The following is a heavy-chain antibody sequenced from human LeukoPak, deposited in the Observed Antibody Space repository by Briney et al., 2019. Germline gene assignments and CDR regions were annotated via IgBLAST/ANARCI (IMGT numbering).Heavy chain of an antibody. D-gene: IGHD6-19*01. CDR2: INPNSGGT. Sequence: ASVKVSCKASGYTFTGYYMHWVRQAPGQGLEWMGWINPNSGGTNYAQKFQGRVTMTRDTSISTAYMELSRLRSDGTAVYYCARDHSSGWYPPGTFDYWGQGTLVTVSS. CDR3: ARDHSSGWYPPGTFDY. V-gene: IGHV1-2*02. CDR1: GYTFTGYY. J-gene: IGHJ4*02.